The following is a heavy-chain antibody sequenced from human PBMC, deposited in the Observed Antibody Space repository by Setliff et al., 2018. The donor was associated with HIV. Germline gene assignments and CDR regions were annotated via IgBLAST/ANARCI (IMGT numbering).Heavy chain of an antibody. V-gene: IGHV4-39*01. Sequence: SETLSLTCTVTDDSISRSSYYWAWIRQSPGKGLEWIGSIYYSGTTYYSPSLKGRVTISVDTSKNQFSLKLNSVTAADTAVYYCARPRRFFLYWGQGALVTVSS. CDR3: ARPRRFFLY. D-gene: IGHD3-3*01. CDR1: DDSISRSSYY. CDR2: IYYSGTT. J-gene: IGHJ4*02.